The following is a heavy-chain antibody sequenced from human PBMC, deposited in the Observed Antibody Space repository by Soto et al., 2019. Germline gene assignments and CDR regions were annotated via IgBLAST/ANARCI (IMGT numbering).Heavy chain of an antibody. Sequence: GGSLRLSYAASGFTFSSYAMSWVRQAPGKGLEWVSSISSSSSYIYYADSVKGRFTISRDNAKNSLYLQMNSLRAEDTAVYYCARSTVVTPVGMDVWGQGTTVTVSS. CDR2: ISSSSSYI. CDR1: GFTFSSYA. D-gene: IGHD4-17*01. CDR3: ARSTVVTPVGMDV. V-gene: IGHV3-21*01. J-gene: IGHJ6*02.